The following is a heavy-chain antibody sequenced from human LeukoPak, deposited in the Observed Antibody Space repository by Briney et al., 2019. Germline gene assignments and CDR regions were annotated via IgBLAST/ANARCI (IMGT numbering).Heavy chain of an antibody. CDR1: GFTFSSYA. CDR3: AKDRHSGSYSDY. Sequence: PGGSLRLSCAASGFTFSSYAMHWVRQAPGKGLEWVAVISYDGSNKYYADSVKGRFTISRDNSKNTLYLQMNSLRAEDTAVYYCAKDRHSGSYSDYWGQGTLVTVSS. CDR2: ISYDGSNK. V-gene: IGHV3-30-3*01. J-gene: IGHJ4*02. D-gene: IGHD1-26*01.